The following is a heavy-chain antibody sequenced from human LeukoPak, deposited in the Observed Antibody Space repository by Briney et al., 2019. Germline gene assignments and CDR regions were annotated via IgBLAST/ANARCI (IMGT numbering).Heavy chain of an antibody. D-gene: IGHD3-22*01. CDR1: GASITRYY. J-gene: IGHJ2*01. V-gene: IGHV4-4*07. Sequence: PSETLSLTCSVSGASITRYYWTWIRQPVGKGLEWFGRLYTNGTVNYNPSLRSRVTMSRDTSRNQLSLKLTSVTAADTAVYCCARLLGSSGYAGDWYFDLWGPGALVTVSS. CDR2: LYTNGTV. CDR3: ARLLGSSGYAGDWYFDL.